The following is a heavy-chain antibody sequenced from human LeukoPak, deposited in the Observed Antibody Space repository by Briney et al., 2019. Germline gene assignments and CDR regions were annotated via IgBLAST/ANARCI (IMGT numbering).Heavy chain of an antibody. CDR3: AGGNSFGHYFDY. J-gene: IGHJ4*02. CDR1: GFTVSSNF. Sequence: GGSLRLSCAASGFTVSSNFTTWVRQAPGKGLERVSLLYSDGSTYYADSVKGRFTISRDNSKNTLYLQMNSLRAEDTAVYYCAGGNSFGHYFDYWGQGTLVTVSS. V-gene: IGHV3-66*01. CDR2: LYSDGST. D-gene: IGHD5-18*01.